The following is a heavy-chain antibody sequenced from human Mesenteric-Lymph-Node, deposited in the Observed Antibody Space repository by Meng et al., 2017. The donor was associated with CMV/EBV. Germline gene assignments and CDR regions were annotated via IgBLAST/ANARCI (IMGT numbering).Heavy chain of an antibody. V-gene: IGHV3-21*01. J-gene: IGHJ6*02. CDR1: GFTFSTYD. CDR2: ISSSSSYI. D-gene: IGHD5-18*01. Sequence: GESLKISCVASGFTFSTYDMTWVRQAPGKGLEWVSSISSSSSYIYYADSVKGRFTISRDNAKNSLYLQMNSLRAEDTAVYYCATLPFDSYGYGGMDVWGQGTTVTVSS. CDR3: ATLPFDSYGYGGMDV.